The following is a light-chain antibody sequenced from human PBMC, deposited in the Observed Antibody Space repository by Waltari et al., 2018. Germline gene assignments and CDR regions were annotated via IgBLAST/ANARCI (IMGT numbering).Light chain of an antibody. Sequence: EIVLTQSPGTLSLSPGERATISCRASQSVNHYLAWFQQKPGQAPRLLIHGASSRATGIPDRISGSGSGTDFTLTISGLEPQDFAVYYCQQYSSSPLTFGPGTKVDIK. V-gene: IGKV3-20*01. CDR1: QSVNHY. CDR3: QQYSSSPLT. J-gene: IGKJ3*01. CDR2: GAS.